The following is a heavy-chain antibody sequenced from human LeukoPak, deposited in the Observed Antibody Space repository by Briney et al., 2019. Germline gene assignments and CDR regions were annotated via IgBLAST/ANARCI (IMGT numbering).Heavy chain of an antibody. CDR3: AKVFFSGSYYAASDY. CDR1: GFPFSNYA. J-gene: IGHJ4*02. D-gene: IGHD1-26*01. CDR2: ISDSGDRT. Sequence: GGSLRLSCAASGFPFSNYAMTWVRQAPGKGLERVSGISDSGDRTYYADSVKDRFTISRDNSKNTLYLQMNSLGAEDTAVYYCAKVFFSGSYYAASDYWGQGTLVTVSS. V-gene: IGHV3-23*01.